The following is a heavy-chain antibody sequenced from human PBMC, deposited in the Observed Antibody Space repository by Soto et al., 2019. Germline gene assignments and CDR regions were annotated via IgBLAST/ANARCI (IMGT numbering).Heavy chain of an antibody. CDR1: GFTFSSYA. CDR3: AKDTHYYDSSGYIFDY. V-gene: IGHV3-23*01. Sequence: GGSLRLSCAASGFTFSSYAMSWVRQAPGKGLEWVSAISGNGGSTYYAESVKGRFNNSRDNSKNTLYLQMNSLRAEDTAVYYCAKDTHYYDSSGYIFDYWGQGTLVTSPQ. J-gene: IGHJ4*02. CDR2: ISGNGGST. D-gene: IGHD3-22*01.